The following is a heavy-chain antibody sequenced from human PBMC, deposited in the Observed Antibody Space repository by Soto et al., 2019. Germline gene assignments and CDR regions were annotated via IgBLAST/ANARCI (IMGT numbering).Heavy chain of an antibody. Sequence: SETLSLTCTVSGGSISSSSYYWGWIRQPPGKGLEWIGSIYYSGSTYYNPSLKSRVTISVDTSKNQFSLKLSSVTAADTAVYYCARPYSSSWYYYYGMDVSGQGTTVTVSS. V-gene: IGHV4-39*01. J-gene: IGHJ6*02. CDR2: IYYSGST. D-gene: IGHD6-13*01. CDR1: GGSISSSSYY. CDR3: ARPYSSSWYYYYGMDV.